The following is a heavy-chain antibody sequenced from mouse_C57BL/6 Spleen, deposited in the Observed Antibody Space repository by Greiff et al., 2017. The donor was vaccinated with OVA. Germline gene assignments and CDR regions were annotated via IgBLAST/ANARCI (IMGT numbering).Heavy chain of an antibody. J-gene: IGHJ3*01. CDR1: GYTFTSYW. Sequence: VQLQQSGTVLARPGASVKMSCKTSGYTFTSYWMHWVKQRPGQGLEWIGAIYPGNSDTSYNQKFKGKAELTAVTSASTAYMELSSLTNEDSAVYYCTRKNYYDYDGGFAYWGQGTLVTVSA. CDR2: IYPGNSDT. V-gene: IGHV1-5*01. CDR3: TRKNYYDYDGGFAY. D-gene: IGHD2-4*01.